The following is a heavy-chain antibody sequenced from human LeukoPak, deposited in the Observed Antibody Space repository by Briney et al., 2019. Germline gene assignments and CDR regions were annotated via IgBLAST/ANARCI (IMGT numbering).Heavy chain of an antibody. CDR2: INHSGST. CDR3: ARVPFDY. D-gene: IGHD2-2*01. V-gene: IGHV4-34*01. J-gene: IGHJ4*02. Sequence: PSETLSLTCAVYGGSFNGYYWSWIRQPPGKGLEWTGEINHSGSTNYNPTLKSRVTISVDTSKNQFSLKLSSVTAADTAVYYCARVPFDYWGQGTLVTVSS. CDR1: GGSFNGYY.